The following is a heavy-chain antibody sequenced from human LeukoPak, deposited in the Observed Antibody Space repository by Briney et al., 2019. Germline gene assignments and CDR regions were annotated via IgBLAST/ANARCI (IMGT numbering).Heavy chain of an antibody. CDR1: GFTFSAYA. CDR2: IRGSGGGT. CDR3: ARDPNGDYIGAFDI. Sequence: PGGSLRLSCVASGFTFSAYAMHWVRQAPGKGLEWVSAIRGSGGGTEYADSVKGRFTISRDNSKNTLYLQMNSLRAEDTAVYYCARDPNGDYIGAFDILGQGTMVTVSS. D-gene: IGHD4-17*01. J-gene: IGHJ3*02. V-gene: IGHV3-23*01.